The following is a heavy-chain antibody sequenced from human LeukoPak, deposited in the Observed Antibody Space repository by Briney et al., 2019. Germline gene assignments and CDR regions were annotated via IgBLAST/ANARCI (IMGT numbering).Heavy chain of an antibody. J-gene: IGHJ4*02. D-gene: IGHD3-9*01. CDR3: ARADILTGHPFDY. CDR1: GGSFSGYY. V-gene: IGHV4-59*01. CDR2: IYYSGST. Sequence: SETLSLTCAVYGGSFSGYYWSWIRQPPGKGLEWIGYIYYSGSTNYNPSLKSRVTISVDTSKNQFSLKLSSVTAADTAVYYCARADILTGHPFDYWGQGTLVTVSS.